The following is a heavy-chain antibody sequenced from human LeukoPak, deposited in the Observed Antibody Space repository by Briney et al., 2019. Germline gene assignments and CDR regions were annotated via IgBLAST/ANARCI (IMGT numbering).Heavy chain of an antibody. J-gene: IGHJ3*02. CDR1: GGSISSSSCY. CDR2: ISGSGGST. CDR3: AKLVAATGYAFDI. D-gene: IGHD2-15*01. Sequence: ETLSLTCTVSGGSISSSSCYWGWVRQAPGKGLEWVSAISGSGGSTYYADSVKGRFTISRDNSKNTLYLQMNSLRAEDTAVYYCAKLVAATGYAFDIWGQGTMVTVSS. V-gene: IGHV3-23*01.